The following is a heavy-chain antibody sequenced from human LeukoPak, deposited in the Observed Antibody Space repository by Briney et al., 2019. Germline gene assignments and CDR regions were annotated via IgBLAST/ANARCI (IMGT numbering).Heavy chain of an antibody. D-gene: IGHD3-22*01. Sequence: SETLSLTCTVSGGSISSSSYYWGWIREPPGKGLEWIGSIYYSGSTYYNPSLKSRVTISVDTSKTQFSLKLSSVTAADTAVYYCARDGSAVISPHRYFDLWGRGTLVTVSS. CDR2: IYYSGST. J-gene: IGHJ2*01. V-gene: IGHV4-39*07. CDR1: GGSISSSSYY. CDR3: ARDGSAVISPHRYFDL.